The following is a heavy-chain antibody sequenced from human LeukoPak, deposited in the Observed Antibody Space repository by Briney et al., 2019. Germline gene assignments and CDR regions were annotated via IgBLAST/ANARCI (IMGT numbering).Heavy chain of an antibody. CDR3: ARGPRFLEWYDAFDI. Sequence: GGSLRLSCAASGFTFSSYAMHWVRQAPGKGLEWVAVISYDGSNKYYADSVKGRFTISRDNSKNTLYLQMNSLRAEDTAVYYCARGPRFLEWYDAFDIWGQGTMVTVSS. J-gene: IGHJ3*02. D-gene: IGHD3-3*01. CDR1: GFTFSSYA. CDR2: ISYDGSNK. V-gene: IGHV3-30-3*01.